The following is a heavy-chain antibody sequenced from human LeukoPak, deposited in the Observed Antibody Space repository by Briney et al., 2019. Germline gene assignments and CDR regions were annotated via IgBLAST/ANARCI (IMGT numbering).Heavy chain of an antibody. Sequence: GGSLRLSCAASGFTVSSNYMSWVRQAPGKGLEWVSVIYSGGSTYYADSVKGRFTISRDNSKNTLYLQMNSLRAEDTAVYYCASAEEGYCSGGSCYPDAFDIWGQGTMVTVSS. D-gene: IGHD2-15*01. CDR2: IYSGGST. V-gene: IGHV3-53*01. CDR3: ASAEEGYCSGGSCYPDAFDI. CDR1: GFTVSSNY. J-gene: IGHJ3*02.